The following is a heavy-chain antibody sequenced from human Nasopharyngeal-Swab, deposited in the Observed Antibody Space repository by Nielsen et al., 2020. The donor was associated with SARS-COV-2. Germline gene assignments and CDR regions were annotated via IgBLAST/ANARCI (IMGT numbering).Heavy chain of an antibody. CDR3: ARDSGVAGTKYYYYGMDV. V-gene: IGHV4-30-4*01. Sequence: WICQPPGKGLEWIGYIYYSGSTYYNPSLKSRVTISVDTSKNQFSLKPSSVTAADTAVYYCARDSGVAGTKYYYYGMDVWGQGTTVTVSS. CDR2: IYYSGST. D-gene: IGHD6-19*01. J-gene: IGHJ6*02.